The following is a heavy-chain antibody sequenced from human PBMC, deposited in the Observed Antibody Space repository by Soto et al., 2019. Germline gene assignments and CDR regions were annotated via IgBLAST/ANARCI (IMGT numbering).Heavy chain of an antibody. V-gene: IGHV1-18*01. J-gene: IGHJ4*02. Sequence: QVQMVQSGAEVKKPGASVKVSCKASGYTFTSYGISWVRQAPGQGLAWMGWISAYNGNTKSAQKLQGRVTMTTDTSSSTAYMELRSLRSDDTAVYYCARDLAVGLVDYWGQGTLVTVSS. CDR1: GYTFTSYG. CDR3: ARDLAVGLVDY. D-gene: IGHD6-19*01. CDR2: ISAYNGNT.